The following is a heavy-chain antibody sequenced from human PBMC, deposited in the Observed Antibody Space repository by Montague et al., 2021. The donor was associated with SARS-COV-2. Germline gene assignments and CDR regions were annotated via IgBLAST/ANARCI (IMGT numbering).Heavy chain of an antibody. CDR3: ARQLPSYFATNKCYSYYFAG. D-gene: IGHD1-26*01. J-gene: IGHJ4*02. CDR2: ISYTGRT. Sequence: SETLSLTCNVSGGSISSPDYYWGWIRQSPGKGLECIVSISYTGRTYYNPSLRSRVSFSMDTSKNHFSLSLSSVTVAVTAVYFCARQLPSYFATNKCYSYYFAGGARGPRFAVPS. V-gene: IGHV4-39*01. CDR1: GGSISSPDYY.